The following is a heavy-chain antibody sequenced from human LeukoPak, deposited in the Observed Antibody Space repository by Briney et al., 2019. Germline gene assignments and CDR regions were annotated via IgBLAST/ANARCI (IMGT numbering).Heavy chain of an antibody. J-gene: IGHJ4*02. D-gene: IGHD3-22*01. CDR2: INPDGSST. CDR1: GFTFTTYW. CDR3: ASRAYYDSSGLDY. Sequence: GGSLRLSCAASGFTFTTYWMHWVRQAPGKGLVWVSRINPDGSSTTYADSVKGRFTISRDNAKNTLYLQMNSLRAEDTAVYYCASRAYYDSSGLDYWGQGILVTVSS. V-gene: IGHV3-74*01.